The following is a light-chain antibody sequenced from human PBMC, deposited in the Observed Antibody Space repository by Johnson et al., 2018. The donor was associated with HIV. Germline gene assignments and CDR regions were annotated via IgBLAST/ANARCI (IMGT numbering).Light chain of an antibody. CDR2: YNN. Sequence: QAVLTQPPSVSAAPGQKVTISCSGSSSNIWSNSLSWFQQLPGTAPKLLIYYNNKRPSGIPDRFSGSKSGTSATLGITGLQTGDEADYYCGTWDNSLSANVFGTGTKVTVL. V-gene: IGLV1-51*01. CDR3: GTWDNSLSANV. CDR1: SSNIWSNS. J-gene: IGLJ1*01.